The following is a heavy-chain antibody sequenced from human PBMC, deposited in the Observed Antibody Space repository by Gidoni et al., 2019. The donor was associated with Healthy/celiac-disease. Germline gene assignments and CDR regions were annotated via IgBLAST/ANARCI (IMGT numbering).Heavy chain of an antibody. V-gene: IGHV3-21*01. CDR2: ISSSSSYI. CDR3: AREGGSGWYEVDY. CDR1: GLTFSSYS. Sequence: EVQLVESGGGLVKPGGSLRLSCAASGLTFSSYSMNWVRQAPGKGLEWVSSISSSSSYIYYADSVKGRFTISRDNAKNSLYLQMNSLRAEDTAVYYCAREGGSGWYEVDYWGQGTLVTVSS. D-gene: IGHD6-19*01. J-gene: IGHJ4*02.